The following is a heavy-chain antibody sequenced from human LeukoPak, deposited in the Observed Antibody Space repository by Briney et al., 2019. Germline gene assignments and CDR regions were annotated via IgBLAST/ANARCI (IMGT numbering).Heavy chain of an antibody. Sequence: PLETLSLTCTVSGDSISSSSYYWGWLRQSPGKGLEWIGSIYYTGSTYYNPSLKSRVTILVDTSKDQFSLKLSSVTAADTAVYYCAREEALGSGSFDYWGQGTLVTVSS. CDR1: GDSISSSSYY. CDR3: AREEALGSGSFDY. V-gene: IGHV4-39*07. CDR2: IYYTGST. J-gene: IGHJ4*02. D-gene: IGHD1-26*01.